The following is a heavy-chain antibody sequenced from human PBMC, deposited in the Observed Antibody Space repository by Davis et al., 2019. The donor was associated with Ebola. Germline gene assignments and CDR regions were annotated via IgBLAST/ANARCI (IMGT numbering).Heavy chain of an antibody. CDR1: GFTFSSYG. J-gene: IGHJ4*02. D-gene: IGHD6-19*01. V-gene: IGHV3-73*01. CDR2: IRSKANSYAT. CDR3: TTQWLVLFARDY. Sequence: GESLKISCAASGFTFSSYGMHWVRQASGKGLEWVGRIRSKANSYATAYAASVKGRFTISRDDSKNTAYLQMNSLKTEDTAVYYCTTQWLVLFARDYWGQGTLVTVSS.